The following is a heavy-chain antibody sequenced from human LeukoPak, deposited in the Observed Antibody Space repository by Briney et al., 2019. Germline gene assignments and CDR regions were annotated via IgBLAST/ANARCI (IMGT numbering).Heavy chain of an antibody. Sequence: SVKVSCKASGGTFSSYAISWVRQAPGQGLEWMGRIIPILGIANYAQKLQGRVTMTTDTSTSTAYMELRSLRSDDTAVYYCARGARLKSPSKNDYWGQGTLVTVSS. J-gene: IGHJ4*02. CDR3: ARGARLKSPSKNDY. CDR1: GGTFSSYA. CDR2: IIPILGIA. V-gene: IGHV1-69*04.